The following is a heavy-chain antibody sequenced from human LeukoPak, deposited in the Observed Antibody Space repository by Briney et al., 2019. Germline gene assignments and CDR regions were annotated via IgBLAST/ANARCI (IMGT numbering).Heavy chain of an antibody. Sequence: GASVKVSCKASGYTFTSYDINWVRQAPGQGLEWMGIINPSGGSTSYAQKFQGRVTMTRDMSTSTVYMELSSLRSEDTAVYYCARALGGAARHFDYWGQGTLVTVSS. CDR1: GYTFTSYD. CDR3: ARALGGAARHFDY. D-gene: IGHD6-6*01. CDR2: INPSGGST. J-gene: IGHJ4*02. V-gene: IGHV1-46*01.